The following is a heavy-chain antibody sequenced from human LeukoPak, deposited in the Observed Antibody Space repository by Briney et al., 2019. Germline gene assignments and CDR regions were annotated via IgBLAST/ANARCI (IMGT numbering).Heavy chain of an antibody. V-gene: IGHV4-4*02. J-gene: IGHJ6*03. CDR1: GGSISSSNW. CDR2: IYHSVST. Sequence: SGTLSLTCAVSGGSISSSNWWSWVRQPPGKGLEWIGEIYHSVSTNYNPSLKSRVTISVDTSKNQFSLKLSSVTAADTAVYYCARVEYSSSSLYYYYMDVWGKGTTVTVSS. CDR3: ARVEYSSSSLYYYYMDV. D-gene: IGHD6-6*01.